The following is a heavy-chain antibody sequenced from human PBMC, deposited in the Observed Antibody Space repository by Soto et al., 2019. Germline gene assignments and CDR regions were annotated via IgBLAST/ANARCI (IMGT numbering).Heavy chain of an antibody. CDR3: ASWGYCSSGSCSLYYFDY. CDR1: GFTFSIYA. CDR2: ISSSGGST. Sequence: GGSLRLSCAASGFTFSIYAMSWVRQAPGKGLEWVSAISSSGGSTYYADSVKGRFTISRDNSRTTLYLQMNRLRAEDTAVYYCASWGYCSSGSCSLYYFDYWGQGTLVTVSS. V-gene: IGHV3-23*01. D-gene: IGHD2-15*01. J-gene: IGHJ4*02.